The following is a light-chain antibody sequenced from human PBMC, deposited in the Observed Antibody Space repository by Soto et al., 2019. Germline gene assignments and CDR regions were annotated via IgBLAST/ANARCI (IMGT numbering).Light chain of an antibody. J-gene: IGKJ4*01. CDR1: QSVSSN. CDR3: QQYNNWPPLT. V-gene: IGKV3-15*01. Sequence: EIVMTQSPATLSASPGERATLSCRASQSVSSNLAWYQQKPGQAPRLLIYGASTSATGIPARFSGSGSGREFTLTISRLQSEDFAVYYCQQYNNWPPLTFGGGTKVEIK. CDR2: GAS.